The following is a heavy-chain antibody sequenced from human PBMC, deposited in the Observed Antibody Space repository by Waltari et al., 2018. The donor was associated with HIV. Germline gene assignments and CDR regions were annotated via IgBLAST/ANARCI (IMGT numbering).Heavy chain of an antibody. CDR1: GGSFNSYH. D-gene: IGHD3-3*01. V-gene: IGHV4-59*01. J-gene: IGHJ5*02. CDR3: ARALFGVGSNWFDP. CDR2: IYYTGRT. Sequence: QVQLQESGPGLVKPSETLSLTCSVSGGSFNSYHWSWIRQPPGKGLEWIGYIYYTGRTNCNPSLKSRVTISVDTSKNQFSLRLSSVTAADTAMYYCARALFGVGSNWFDPWGQGTLVTVSS.